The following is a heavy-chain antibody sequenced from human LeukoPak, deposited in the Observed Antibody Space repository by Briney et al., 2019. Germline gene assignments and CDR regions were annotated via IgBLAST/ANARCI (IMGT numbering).Heavy chain of an antibody. Sequence: SVKVSCKASGGTFSSYAISWVRQAPGQGLEWMGGIIPYFDTTNSAQKFQGRVTITADESTSTAYMELSSLRSEDTAVYYCAREVRYYFDYWVQGTLVTVSS. V-gene: IGHV1-69*13. J-gene: IGHJ4*02. CDR2: IIPYFDTT. CDR1: GGTFSSYA. D-gene: IGHD3-10*01. CDR3: AREVRYYFDY.